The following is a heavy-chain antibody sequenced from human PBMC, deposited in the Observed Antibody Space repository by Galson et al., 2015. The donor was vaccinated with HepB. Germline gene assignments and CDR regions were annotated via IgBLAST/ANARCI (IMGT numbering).Heavy chain of an antibody. V-gene: IGHV1-69*01. CDR1: GGTFSSYA. Sequence: SCKASGGTFSSYAISWVRQAPGQGLEWMGGIIPIFGTANYAQKFQGRVTITADESTSTAYMELSSLRSEGTAVYYCARDEGRVPAASRLYYYGMDVWGQGTTVTVSS. CDR3: ARDEGRVPAASRLYYYGMDV. J-gene: IGHJ6*02. CDR2: IIPIFGTA. D-gene: IGHD2-2*01.